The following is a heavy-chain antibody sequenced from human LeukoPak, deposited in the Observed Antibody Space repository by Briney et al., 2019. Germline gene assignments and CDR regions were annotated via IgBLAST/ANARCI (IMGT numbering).Heavy chain of an antibody. Sequence: PSETLSLTCTVSGGSISSYYWSWIRQPPGKGLEWIGYIYYSGSTNYNPSLKSRVTISVDTSKNQFSLKLSSVTAADTAVYYCVRHQRGNSDAFDIWGQGTMVTVSS. D-gene: IGHD4-23*01. CDR2: IYYSGST. CDR3: VRHQRGNSDAFDI. J-gene: IGHJ3*02. CDR1: GGSISSYY. V-gene: IGHV4-59*01.